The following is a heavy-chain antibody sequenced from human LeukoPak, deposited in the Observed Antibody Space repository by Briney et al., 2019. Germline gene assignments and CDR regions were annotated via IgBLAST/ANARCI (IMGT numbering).Heavy chain of an antibody. Sequence: ASVKVSCKASGYTSTGYYMHWVRQAPGQGLEWMGWINPNSGGTNYAQKFQGWVTMTRDTSISTAYMELSRLRSDDTAVYYCARDGGYDESAAGGAFDIWGQGTMVTVSS. CDR1: GYTSTGYY. J-gene: IGHJ3*02. CDR3: ARDGGYDESAAGGAFDI. CDR2: INPNSGGT. D-gene: IGHD5-12*01. V-gene: IGHV1-2*04.